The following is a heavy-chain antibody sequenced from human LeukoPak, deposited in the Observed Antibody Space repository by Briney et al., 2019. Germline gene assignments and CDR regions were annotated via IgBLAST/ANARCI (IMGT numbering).Heavy chain of an antibody. Sequence: GASVKVSCXASGYTFTGYYMHWVRQALGQGLEWMGRINPNSGGTNYAQKFQGRVTMTRDTSISTAYMELSRLRSDDTAVYYCARVFAMIYAFDIWGQGTMVTVSS. V-gene: IGHV1-2*06. CDR3: ARVFAMIYAFDI. J-gene: IGHJ3*02. CDR1: GYTFTGYY. CDR2: INPNSGGT. D-gene: IGHD3-22*01.